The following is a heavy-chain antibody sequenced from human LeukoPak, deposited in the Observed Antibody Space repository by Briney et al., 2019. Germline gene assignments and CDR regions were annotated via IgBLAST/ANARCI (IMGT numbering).Heavy chain of an antibody. D-gene: IGHD6-19*01. CDR3: ARDKSWQWLVLGMLGY. Sequence: PSETLSLTCTVSGGSISDYYWSWIRQPPGKGLEWIGYIYYSGSTTYNPSLKSRVTMSVDTAKNQFSLKLRSVTAADTAVYYCARDKSWQWLVLGMLGYWGQGTLVTVSS. CDR1: GGSISDYY. CDR2: IYYSGST. J-gene: IGHJ4*02. V-gene: IGHV4-59*01.